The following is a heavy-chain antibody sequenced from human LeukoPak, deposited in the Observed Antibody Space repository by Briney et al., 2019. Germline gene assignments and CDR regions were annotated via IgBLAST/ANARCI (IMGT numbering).Heavy chain of an antibody. CDR1: GGSISDHY. CDR2: INHSGST. Sequence: SETLSLTCSVSGGSISDHYWSWIRQPPGKGLEWIGEINHSGSTNYNPSLKSRVTISVDTSKNQFSLKLSSVTAADTAVYYCARAETGILGYCSSTSCYFWLYWGQGTLVTVSS. CDR3: ARAETGILGYCSSTSCYFWLY. J-gene: IGHJ4*02. D-gene: IGHD2-2*01. V-gene: IGHV4-34*01.